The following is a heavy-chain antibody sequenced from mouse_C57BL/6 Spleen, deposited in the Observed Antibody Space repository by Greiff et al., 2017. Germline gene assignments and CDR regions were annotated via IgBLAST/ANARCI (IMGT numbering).Heavy chain of an antibody. V-gene: IGHV1-15*01. CDR3: TRHWDVDAMDY. CDR2: IDPETGGT. D-gene: IGHD4-1*01. Sequence: QVQLQQSGAELVRPGASVTLSCKASGYTFTDYEMHWVKQTPVPGLEWIGAIDPETGGTAYNQKFKGKAILTADKSSSTAYMELRSLTSEDSAVYYCTRHWDVDAMDYWGQGTSVTVSS. CDR1: GYTFTDYE. J-gene: IGHJ4*01.